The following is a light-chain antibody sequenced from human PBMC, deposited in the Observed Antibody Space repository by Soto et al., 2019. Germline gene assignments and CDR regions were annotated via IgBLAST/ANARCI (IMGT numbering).Light chain of an antibody. Sequence: EIVLTQSPGTLSLSPGERATLFCRASQSVSKYLGWYQQKPGRAPRLLIYAASNRATGIPDRLSGSGSGTDFTLTIRRLEPEDFAVYYCQHYSSSPTTFGQGTKVEVK. J-gene: IGKJ1*01. CDR3: QHYSSSPTT. V-gene: IGKV3-20*01. CDR2: AAS. CDR1: QSVSKY.